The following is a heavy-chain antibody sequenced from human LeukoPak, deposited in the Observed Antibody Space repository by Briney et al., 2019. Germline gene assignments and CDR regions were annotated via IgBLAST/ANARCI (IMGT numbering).Heavy chain of an antibody. J-gene: IGHJ5*02. CDR3: AKDWAPIWHYDSRENWFDP. CDR1: GFTFSSYG. Sequence: GGSLRLSCAASGFTFSSYGMHWVRQAPGKGLEWVAVISYDGSNKYYVDSVKGRFTISRDNSKNTLYLQMNSLRAEDTAVYYCAKDWAPIWHYDSRENWFDPWGQGTLVTVSS. V-gene: IGHV3-30*18. CDR2: ISYDGSNK. D-gene: IGHD3-22*01.